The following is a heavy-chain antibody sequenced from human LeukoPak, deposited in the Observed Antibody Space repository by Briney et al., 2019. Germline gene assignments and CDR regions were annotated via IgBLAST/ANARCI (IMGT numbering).Heavy chain of an antibody. D-gene: IGHD2/OR15-2a*01. CDR1: GYTFTDYS. CDR3: ARDLYCNSAKCYSNWFDT. V-gene: IGHV1-2*02. J-gene: IGHJ5*02. Sequence: ASVKVSCKPSGYTFTDYSIHWLRQVPGQGPEWIGWINPKNGGTNYAQTFQGRVTMTRDASITTAYMELSSLRSDDTAVYYCARDLYCNSAKCYSNWFDTWGQGALVTVSS. CDR2: INPKNGGT.